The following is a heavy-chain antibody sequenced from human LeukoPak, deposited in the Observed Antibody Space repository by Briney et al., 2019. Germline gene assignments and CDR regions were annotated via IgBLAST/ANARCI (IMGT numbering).Heavy chain of an antibody. D-gene: IGHD3-9*01. Sequence: GGSLRLSCAASGFTFSDYYMSWLRQAPGKGVEGGSYISSSSSYTNYADSVKGRFTISRDNAKNSLYLQINRLRAEDTAVYYCARHDILTGYYGDYWGQGTLVTVSS. V-gene: IGHV3-11*06. CDR2: ISSSSSYT. CDR1: GFTFSDYY. CDR3: ARHDILTGYYGDY. J-gene: IGHJ4*02.